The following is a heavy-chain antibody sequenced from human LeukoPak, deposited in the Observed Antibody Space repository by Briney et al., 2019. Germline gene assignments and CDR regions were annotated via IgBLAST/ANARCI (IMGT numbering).Heavy chain of an antibody. J-gene: IGHJ4*02. CDR1: GFTFSSYS. CDR3: ARVCDSITIFGVVNYWVDY. CDR2: ISSSSSYI. D-gene: IGHD3-3*01. Sequence: KSGGSLRLSCAASGFTFSSYSMNWVRQAPGKGLEGVSSISSSSSYIYYADSVKGRFTISRDNAKNSLYLQMNSLRAEDTAVYYCARVCDSITIFGVVNYWVDYWGQGTLVTVSP. V-gene: IGHV3-21*01.